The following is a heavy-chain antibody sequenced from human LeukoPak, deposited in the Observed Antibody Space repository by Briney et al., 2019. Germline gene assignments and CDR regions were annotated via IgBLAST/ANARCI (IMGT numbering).Heavy chain of an antibody. D-gene: IGHD2-2*01. CDR2: ISYDGSNK. CDR1: GFTFSSYG. J-gene: IGHJ4*02. V-gene: IGHV3-30*18. Sequence: GGSLRLSCAASGFTFSSYGMHWVRQAPGKGLEWVAVISYDGSNKYYADSVKGRFTISRDNSKNTLYLQMNSLRAEDTAVYYCAKKGYCSSTSCYCFDYWGQGTLVTVSS. CDR3: AKKGYCSSTSCYCFDY.